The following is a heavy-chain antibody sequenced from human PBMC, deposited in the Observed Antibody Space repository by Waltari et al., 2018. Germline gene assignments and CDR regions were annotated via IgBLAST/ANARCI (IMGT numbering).Heavy chain of an antibody. CDR3: ARLTYSGSLKGYFDY. Sequence: QLQLQESGPGLVKPSETLSLTCTVSGGSISSSSYYWGWIRQPPGKGLEWSGSIYYSGSAYYNPSLKSRVTIAVDTSKNQFSLKLSSVTAADTAVYYCARLTYSGSLKGYFDYWGQGTLVTVSS. CDR1: GGSISSSSYY. D-gene: IGHD1-26*01. V-gene: IGHV4-39*01. J-gene: IGHJ4*02. CDR2: IYYSGSA.